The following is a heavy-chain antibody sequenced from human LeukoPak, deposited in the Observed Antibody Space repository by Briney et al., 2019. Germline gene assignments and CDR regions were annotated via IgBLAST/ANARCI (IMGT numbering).Heavy chain of an antibody. J-gene: IGHJ3*01. CDR1: GVTLSNYA. Sequence: GGSLRLSCVASGVTLSNYAMSWARQAPGKGLEWVASINSDGSEGYYADVVKGRFTISRDNAKNSLYLQINSLRAEDTAVYYCARSSYSSSSSVWGQGTMVTVSS. V-gene: IGHV3-7*03. CDR3: ARSSYSSSSSV. D-gene: IGHD6-6*01. CDR2: INSDGSEG.